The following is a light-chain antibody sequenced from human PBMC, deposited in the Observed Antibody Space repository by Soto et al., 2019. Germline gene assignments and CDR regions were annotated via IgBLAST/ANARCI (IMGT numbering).Light chain of an antibody. CDR2: TGS. CDR1: QGISNW. J-gene: IGKJ4*01. Sequence: DIQMTQSPSSVSASVGDRVSITCRASQGISNWLAWYQQKPGRAPKLLIYTGSSLQSGVPSRFSGTGSGTDFNLTISRLQPEDVATYYCQQANSFPLTFGGGTKVEIK. CDR3: QQANSFPLT. V-gene: IGKV1-12*01.